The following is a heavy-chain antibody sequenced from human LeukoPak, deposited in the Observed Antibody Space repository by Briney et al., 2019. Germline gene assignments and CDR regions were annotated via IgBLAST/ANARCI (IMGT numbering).Heavy chain of an antibody. Sequence: GGSLRLSCAASGFTVSSNSMSWVRQAPGKGLEYVSVIYSGGSTYHADSVRGRLTISRDNSKNTLYLQMNSLRAEDTAVYYCARYVHVQAAVAAYFDYWGQGTLVTVSS. CDR1: GFTVSSNS. D-gene: IGHD6-19*01. V-gene: IGHV3-66*01. CDR2: IYSGGST. J-gene: IGHJ4*02. CDR3: ARYVHVQAAVAAYFDY.